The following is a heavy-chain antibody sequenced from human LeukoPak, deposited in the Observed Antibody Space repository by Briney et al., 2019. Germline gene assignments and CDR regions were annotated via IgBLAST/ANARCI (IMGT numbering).Heavy chain of an antibody. V-gene: IGHV1-2*02. CDR3: ASLQRGYSGYDARGGEFDY. Sequence: ASVKVSCKASGYTFTGYYMHWVRQAPGQGLEWMGWINPNSGGTNYAQKFQGRVTMTRDTSISTAYMELSRLRSDDTAVYYCASLQRGYSGYDARGGEFDYWGQGTLVTVSS. CDR2: INPNSGGT. CDR1: GYTFTGYY. J-gene: IGHJ4*02. D-gene: IGHD5-12*01.